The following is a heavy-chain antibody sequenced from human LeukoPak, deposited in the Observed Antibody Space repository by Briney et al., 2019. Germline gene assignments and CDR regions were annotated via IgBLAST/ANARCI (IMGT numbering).Heavy chain of an antibody. CDR1: GGSIRSSSYY. D-gene: IGHD3-22*01. V-gene: IGHV4-39*01. Sequence: PSETLSLTCTVSGGSIRSSSYYWGWIRQPPGKGLGWIERIYCSRSTCYNPSLKSRDTISVETSKNQFVLELSSVTAADTAVYYFARSDYLAPDSSGYYYVTDRGYYFDYWGQGTLVTVSS. CDR2: IYCSRST. J-gene: IGHJ4*02. CDR3: ARSDYLAPDSSGYYYVTDRGYYFDY.